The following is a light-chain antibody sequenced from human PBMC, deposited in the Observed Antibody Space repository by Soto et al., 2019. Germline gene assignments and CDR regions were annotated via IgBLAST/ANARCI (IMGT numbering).Light chain of an antibody. CDR2: EAT. Sequence: QSVLTQPASMSWSPGQSITISCTGTSSDIGRYNFVSWYQHHPGKAPKLIIYEATKRPSGVSYRFSGSKSGNTASLTISGLQAEDEADYYCTSYTITSPYVFGTGTKVTVL. V-gene: IGLV2-14*01. CDR3: TSYTITSPYV. J-gene: IGLJ1*01. CDR1: SSDIGRYNF.